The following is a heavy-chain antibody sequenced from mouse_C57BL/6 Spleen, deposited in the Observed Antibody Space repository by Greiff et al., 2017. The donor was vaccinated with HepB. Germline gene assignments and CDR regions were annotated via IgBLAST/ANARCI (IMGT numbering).Heavy chain of an antibody. V-gene: IGHV1-54*01. CDR3: AKWEHHGYYFHG. CDR1: GYAFTNYL. J-gene: IGHJ1*03. CDR2: INPGSGGT. D-gene: IGHD1-2*01. Sequence: QVQLQQSGAELVRPGTSVKVSCKASGYAFTNYLIEWVKQRPGQGLEWIGVINPGSGGTNYNEKFKGKATLTADKSSSTAYMQLSSLTSEDSAVCFCAKWEHHGYYFHGWGTGTTVTVSS.